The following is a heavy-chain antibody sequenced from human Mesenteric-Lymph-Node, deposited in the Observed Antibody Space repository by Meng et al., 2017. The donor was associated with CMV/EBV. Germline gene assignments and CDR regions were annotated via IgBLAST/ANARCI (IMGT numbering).Heavy chain of an antibody. V-gene: IGHV3-30*09. CDR1: GFTFSTYA. CDR3: ARSFVEGSAPDY. J-gene: IGHJ4*02. D-gene: IGHD1-1*01. Sequence: GESLKISCAASGFTFSTYAMHWVRQAPGKGREWVALISYDGINKYDADSVKGRFAISRDNSKDTLYLQTNSLRPEDTAVYYCARSFVEGSAPDYWGQGTLVTVSS. CDR2: ISYDGINK.